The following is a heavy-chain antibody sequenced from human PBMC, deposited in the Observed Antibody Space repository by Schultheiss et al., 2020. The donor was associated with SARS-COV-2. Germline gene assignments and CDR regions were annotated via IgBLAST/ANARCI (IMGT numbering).Heavy chain of an antibody. Sequence: SQTLSLTCAVYGGSFSGYYWSWIRQPPGKGLEWIGEINHSGSTNYNPSLKSRVTISVDTSKNQFSLKLSSVTAADTAVYYCARDGYYYDSSGYYYPPYWYFDLWGRGTLVTVSS. CDR2: INHSGST. J-gene: IGHJ2*01. CDR3: ARDGYYYDSSGYYYPPYWYFDL. V-gene: IGHV4-34*01. CDR1: GGSFSGYY. D-gene: IGHD3-22*01.